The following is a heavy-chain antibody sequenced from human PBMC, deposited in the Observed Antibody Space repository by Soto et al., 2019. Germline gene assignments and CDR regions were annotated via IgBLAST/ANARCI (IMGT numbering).Heavy chain of an antibody. V-gene: IGHV3-23*01. CDR1: GFTFKNYD. CDR2: ITGSGTRT. J-gene: IGHJ4*02. D-gene: IGHD6-19*01. CDR3: AKDLPEGWNY. Sequence: EVQMLESGGGLVPPGGSLRLSCTTSGFTFKNYDMSWVRQAPGKGLEWVAGITGSGTRTYHEDSVKGRFTISRDNPKNTMYLQMNSLSADDTAVYFCAKDLPEGWNYWGQGTLVTVSS.